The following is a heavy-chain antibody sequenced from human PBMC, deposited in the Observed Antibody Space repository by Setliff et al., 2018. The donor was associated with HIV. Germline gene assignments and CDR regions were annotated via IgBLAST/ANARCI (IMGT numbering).Heavy chain of an antibody. Sequence: PGGSLRLSCAASGFTVSGYYMARVRQAPGKGLEWVSTIYSGGSTYHADSVKGRFTLSRDSSKNTLSLQMNSLRPEDTALYYCATSRWTWGPDGFDIWGQGTTVTVSS. J-gene: IGHJ3*02. CDR3: ATSRWTWGPDGFDI. D-gene: IGHD1-1*01. V-gene: IGHV3-53*05. CDR2: IYSGGST. CDR1: GFTVSGYY.